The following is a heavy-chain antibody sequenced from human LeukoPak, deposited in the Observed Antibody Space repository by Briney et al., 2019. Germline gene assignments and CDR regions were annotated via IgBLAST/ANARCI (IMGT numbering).Heavy chain of an antibody. D-gene: IGHD6-19*01. J-gene: IGHJ5*02. CDR3: ARRGDSYSSGWIGALDP. Sequence: SETLSLTCTVSGDSISSSSSYWGWIRQPPGEGREWIGRIYYSGSTYYNTSLKSRVTISVDMSKNQFYLKLSSVTAADTAVYYCARRGDSYSSGWIGALDPWGQGTLVTVSS. V-gene: IGHV4-39*01. CDR2: IYYSGST. CDR1: GDSISSSSSY.